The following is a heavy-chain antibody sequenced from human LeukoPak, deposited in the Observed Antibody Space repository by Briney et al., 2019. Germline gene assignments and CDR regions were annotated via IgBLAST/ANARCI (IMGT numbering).Heavy chain of an antibody. J-gene: IGHJ4*02. D-gene: IGHD6-6*01. CDR2: ISHSGTI. CDR1: GGSISSSNSY. V-gene: IGHV4-39*01. Sequence: SETLSLTCIVSGGSISSSNSYWDWIRQPPGRGLEWIGDISHSGTINYNPSLRTRVTISADTSRSQFSLKLNSVTAADTAVYYCARASAYSSSSGVNYWGQGTLVTVSS. CDR3: ARASAYSSSSGVNY.